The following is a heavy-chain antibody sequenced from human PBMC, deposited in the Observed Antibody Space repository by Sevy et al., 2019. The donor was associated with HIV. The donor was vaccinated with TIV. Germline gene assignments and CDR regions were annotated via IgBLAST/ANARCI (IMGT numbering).Heavy chain of an antibody. CDR1: GYSFTSYW. V-gene: IGHV5-51*01. D-gene: IGHD2-15*01. Sequence: GESLKISCKGSGYSFTSYWIGWVPQMPGKGLEWMGIIYPGDSDTRYSPSFQGQVTISAHKSISTAYLQWSSLKASDTARYDCAGHWPGEDIVVEVAALAFDMWGQGTMVTVSS. CDR3: AGHWPGEDIVVEVAALAFDM. CDR2: IYPGDSDT. J-gene: IGHJ3*02.